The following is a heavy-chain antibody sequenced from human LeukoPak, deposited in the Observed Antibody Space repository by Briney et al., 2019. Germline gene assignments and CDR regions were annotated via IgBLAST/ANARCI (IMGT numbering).Heavy chain of an antibody. CDR3: AKDPAIPAAIRIPGYYMDV. CDR1: GFSFSGYA. Sequence: GGSLRLSCVASGFSFSGYAMHWVRQAPGKGLEWVSAISGSGGSTYYADSVKGRFTISRDNSKNTLYLQMNSLRAEDTAVYYCAKDPAIPAAIRIPGYYMDVWGKGTTVTVSS. D-gene: IGHD2-2*01. CDR2: ISGSGGST. J-gene: IGHJ6*03. V-gene: IGHV3-23*01.